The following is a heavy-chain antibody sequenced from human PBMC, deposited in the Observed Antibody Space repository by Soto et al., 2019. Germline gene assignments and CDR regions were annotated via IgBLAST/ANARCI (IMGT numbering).Heavy chain of an antibody. CDR3: AAELGYCSGGSCYSRYYYYGMDV. J-gene: IGHJ6*02. D-gene: IGHD2-15*01. Sequence: SVKVSCKASGFTFTSSAVQWVRQARGQRLEWIGCIVVGSGNTNYAQKFQERVTITRDMSTSTAYMELSSLRSEDTAVYYCAAELGYCSGGSCYSRYYYYGMDVWGQGTTVTVSS. V-gene: IGHV1-58*01. CDR1: GFTFTSSA. CDR2: IVVGSGNT.